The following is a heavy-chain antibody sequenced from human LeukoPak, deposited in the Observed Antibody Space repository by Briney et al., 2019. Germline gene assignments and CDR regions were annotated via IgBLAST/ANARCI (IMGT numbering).Heavy chain of an antibody. Sequence: PGGSLRLSCAASGFTFSSYAMSWVRQAPGKGLEWVSAISGSGGSTYYADSVKGRFTISRDNAKNSLYLQMNSLRAEDTAVYYCARAVIAVAGRCFDYWGQGTLVTVSS. D-gene: IGHD6-19*01. CDR1: GFTFSSYA. J-gene: IGHJ4*02. V-gene: IGHV3-23*01. CDR3: ARAVIAVAGRCFDY. CDR2: ISGSGGST.